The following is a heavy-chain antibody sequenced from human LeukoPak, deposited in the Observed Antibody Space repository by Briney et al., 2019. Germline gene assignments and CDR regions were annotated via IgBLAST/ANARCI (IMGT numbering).Heavy chain of an antibody. D-gene: IGHD5-12*01. CDR2: IYYSGST. CDR3: ARHTIVATVPDY. Sequence: SETLSLTCTVSGGSISSYWSWIRQPPGKGLEWIGSIYYSGSTYYNPSLKSRVTISVDTSKNQFSLKLSSVTAADTAVYYCARHTIVATVPDYWGQGTLVTVSS. CDR1: GGSISSY. J-gene: IGHJ4*02. V-gene: IGHV4-39*01.